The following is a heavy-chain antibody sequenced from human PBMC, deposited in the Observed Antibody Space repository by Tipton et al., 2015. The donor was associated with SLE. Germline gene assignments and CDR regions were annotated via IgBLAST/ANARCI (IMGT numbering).Heavy chain of an antibody. CDR3: ARIVATTHDAFDI. Sequence: TLSLTCTVSGGSISSYYWSWIRQPPGKGLEWIGYIHHGGTTNYNPSLQSRVSISRDPSKNQFSLQLSSVTAADTAVYYCARIVATTHDAFDIWGQGTMVTVSS. CDR1: GGSISSYY. V-gene: IGHV4-4*09. CDR2: IHHGGTT. J-gene: IGHJ3*02. D-gene: IGHD5-12*01.